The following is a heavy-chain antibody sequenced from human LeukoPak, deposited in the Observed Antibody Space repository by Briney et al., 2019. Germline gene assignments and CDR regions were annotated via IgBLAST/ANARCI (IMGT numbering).Heavy chain of an antibody. Sequence: GGSLRLSCAASGFTFSSSWMNWVRQAPGKGLEWVANIKEDGSEKYYVDSVRGRFTISRDNAKKSLYLQMNSLRAEDTAVYYCASWMAGWGQGTLVTVSS. CDR2: IKEDGSEK. J-gene: IGHJ4*02. CDR1: GFTFSSSW. D-gene: IGHD5-24*01. V-gene: IGHV3-7*01. CDR3: ASWMAG.